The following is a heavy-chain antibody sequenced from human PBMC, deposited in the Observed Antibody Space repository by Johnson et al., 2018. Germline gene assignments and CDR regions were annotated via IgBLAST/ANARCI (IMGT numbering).Heavy chain of an antibody. D-gene: IGHD2/OR15-2a*01. J-gene: IGHJ3*02. Sequence: VQLVESGGGLVQPGGSLRLSCAASGFTFSSYWMSWVRQAPGKGLERVANIKQDGSEKYYVDSMKGRFTISRDNAKNSLYLQMNSLRAEDTAVYYCAKNTRGAFDIWGQGTMVTVSS. CDR3: AKNTRGAFDI. V-gene: IGHV3-7*01. CDR2: IKQDGSEK. CDR1: GFTFSSYW.